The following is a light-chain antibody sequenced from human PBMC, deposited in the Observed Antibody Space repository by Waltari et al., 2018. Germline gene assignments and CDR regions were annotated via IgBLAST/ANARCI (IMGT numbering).Light chain of an antibody. J-gene: IGLJ3*02. CDR3: CSYAGSSTPNWV. V-gene: IGLV2-23*01. CDR1: SSDVGSYNL. Sequence: QSALTQPASVSGSPGQSITISCTGISSDVGSYNLVSWYQQHPGKAPKLRIYEGSERPSGVSHRFSGSKSGNTASLTSSGLQAEDEADYYCCSYAGSSTPNWVFGGGTKLTVL. CDR2: EGS.